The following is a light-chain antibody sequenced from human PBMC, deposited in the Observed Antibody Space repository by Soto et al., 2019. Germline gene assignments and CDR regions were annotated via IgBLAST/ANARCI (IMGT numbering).Light chain of an antibody. Sequence: QSALTQPPSASGSPGQSVTISCTGTSSDIGAYNYVSWFQQHPGEALKLIISEVNKRPSGVPDRFSGSKSGNTASLTVSGLQAEDEADYYCTSYGGRDNLMFGGGTQLTVL. V-gene: IGLV2-8*01. CDR3: TSYGGRDNLM. CDR1: SSDIGAYNY. J-gene: IGLJ3*02. CDR2: EVN.